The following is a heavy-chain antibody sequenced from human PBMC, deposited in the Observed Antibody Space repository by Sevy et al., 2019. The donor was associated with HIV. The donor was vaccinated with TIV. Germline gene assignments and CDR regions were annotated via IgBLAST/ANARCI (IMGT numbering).Heavy chain of an antibody. D-gene: IGHD3-10*01. Sequence: ASVKVSCKASGYTFTSYDMNWVRQATGQGLEWMGWMNPSSGNTGYAQMFQGRVTITRNTSISTAYMELSSLRSEDTAVYYCARGNMVRGVIRLDYYYYYMDVWGKGTTVTVSS. CDR1: GYTFTSYD. CDR2: MNPSSGNT. CDR3: ARGNMVRGVIRLDYYYYYMDV. V-gene: IGHV1-8*03. J-gene: IGHJ6*03.